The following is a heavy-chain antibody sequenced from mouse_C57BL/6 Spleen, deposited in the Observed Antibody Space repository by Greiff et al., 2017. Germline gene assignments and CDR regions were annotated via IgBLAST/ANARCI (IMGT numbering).Heavy chain of an antibody. Sequence: EVKVVESEGGLVQPGGSLKLSCAASGFTFSDYYMYWVRQTPEKRLEWVAYISNGGGSTYYPDTVKGRFTISRDNAKNTLYLQMSRLKSEDTAMYYCARHNYSNYHWYFDVWGTGTTVTVSS. D-gene: IGHD2-5*01. J-gene: IGHJ1*03. V-gene: IGHV5-12*01. CDR3: ARHNYSNYHWYFDV. CDR2: ISNGGGST. CDR1: GFTFSDYY.